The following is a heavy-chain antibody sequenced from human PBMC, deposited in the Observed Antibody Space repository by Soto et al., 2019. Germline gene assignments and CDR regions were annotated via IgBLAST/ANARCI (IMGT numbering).Heavy chain of an antibody. CDR2: IKQDGRET. D-gene: IGHD2-15*01. CDR1: GFSFSSFW. Sequence: GGSLRLSCAASGFSFSSFWMSWARQAPGKGLEWVANIKQDGRETFYVDSVEGRFTISRDNAQRSLYLQMNSLRADDTAVYYCAKDGPDRITAIDFWGQGTLVTVSS. CDR3: AKDGPDRITAIDF. V-gene: IGHV3-7*01. J-gene: IGHJ4*02.